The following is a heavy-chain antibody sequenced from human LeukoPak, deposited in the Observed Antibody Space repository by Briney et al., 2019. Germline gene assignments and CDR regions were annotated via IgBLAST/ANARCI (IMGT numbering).Heavy chain of an antibody. CDR1: GYTFTDYY. Sequence: ASVKVSCKTSGYTFTDYYMHWVRQAPGQGLEWMAWIDPNSGDTNSAQKFQGRVTMTRDTSISTAYMELSRLRSDDTAVYYCARDQAPRMITFGGPRRWFDPWGQGTLVTVSS. D-gene: IGHD3-16*01. CDR2: IDPNSGDT. J-gene: IGHJ5*02. CDR3: ARDQAPRMITFGGPRRWFDP. V-gene: IGHV1-2*02.